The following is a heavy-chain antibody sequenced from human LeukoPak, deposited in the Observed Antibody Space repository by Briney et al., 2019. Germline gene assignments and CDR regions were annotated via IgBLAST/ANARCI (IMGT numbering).Heavy chain of an antibody. J-gene: IGHJ4*02. V-gene: IGHV1-18*01. CDR2: ISAYNGNT. CDR1: GYTFTSYG. CDR3: ARMARDNWNYVSFDY. Sequence: ASVKVSCKASGYTFTSYGISWVRQAPGQGLEWMGWISAYNGNTNYAQKLQGRVTMNTDTSTSTAYMELRSLRSDDTAVYYCARMARDNWNYVSFDYWGQGTLVTVSS. D-gene: IGHD1-7*01.